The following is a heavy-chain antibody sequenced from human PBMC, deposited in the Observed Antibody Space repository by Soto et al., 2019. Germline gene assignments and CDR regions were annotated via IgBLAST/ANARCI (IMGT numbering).Heavy chain of an antibody. CDR1: GGSFSVYY. CDR3: ARGLVVAAAYYGMDV. CDR2: INHSGST. Sequence: SETLSLTCAVYGGSFSVYYWSWIRHPPGKGLEWIGEINHSGSTNYNPSLKSRVTISVDTSKNQFSLKLSSVTAADTAVYYCARGLVVAAAYYGMDVWGQGTTVTVS. V-gene: IGHV4-34*01. J-gene: IGHJ6*02. D-gene: IGHD6-13*01.